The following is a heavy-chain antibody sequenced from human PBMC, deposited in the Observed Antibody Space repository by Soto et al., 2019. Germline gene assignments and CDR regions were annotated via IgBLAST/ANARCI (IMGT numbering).Heavy chain of an antibody. V-gene: IGHV3-23*01. D-gene: IGHD3-10*01. CDR2: LNGSGGST. Sequence: EVRLLEAGGGLVQPGGSLRLSCAASGFTFSNYAMPWVRQDPVKGLEWGSGLNGSGGSTSYADSVKGRFAISRDNSKKTLYLQMNSLRDGATAVYYCARGFSAGKGSPPDYWGQGTLGTVYS. J-gene: IGHJ4*02. CDR1: GFTFSNYA. CDR3: ARGFSAGKGSPPDY.